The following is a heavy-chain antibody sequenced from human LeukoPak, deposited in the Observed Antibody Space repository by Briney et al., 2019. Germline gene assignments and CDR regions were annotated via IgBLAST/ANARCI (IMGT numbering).Heavy chain of an antibody. D-gene: IGHD2-2*01. Sequence: SETLSLTCAVYGGSFSGYYWSWIRQPPGKGLEWIGEINHSGSTNYNPSLKSRVTISVDTSKNQFSLKLSSVTAADTAVYYCARLVVVPAATYFYYYYYYMDVWGKGTTATVSS. CDR2: INHSGST. J-gene: IGHJ6*03. V-gene: IGHV4-34*01. CDR1: GGSFSGYY. CDR3: ARLVVVPAATYFYYYYYYMDV.